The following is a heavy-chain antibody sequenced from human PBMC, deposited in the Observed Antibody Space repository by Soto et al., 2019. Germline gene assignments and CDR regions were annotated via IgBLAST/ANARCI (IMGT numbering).Heavy chain of an antibody. CDR3: AREGIAVAGTGYYFGLDV. D-gene: IGHD6-19*01. Sequence: QVQLVESGGGVVQPGRSLRLSCAASGFTFSSYGMHWVRQAPGKGLEWVAVIWYDGSNKYYADSVKGRFTISRDNSKNTLYLQMNSLRAEDTAVYYCAREGIAVAGTGYYFGLDVWGQGTTVTVSS. CDR1: GFTFSSYG. V-gene: IGHV3-33*01. CDR2: IWYDGSNK. J-gene: IGHJ6*02.